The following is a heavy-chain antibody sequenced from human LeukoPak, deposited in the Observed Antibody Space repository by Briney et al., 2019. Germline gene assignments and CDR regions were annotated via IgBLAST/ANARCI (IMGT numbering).Heavy chain of an antibody. J-gene: IGHJ6*03. Sequence: GGSLRLSCAASGFTFSSYWMHWVRQAPGKGLVWVSRINSDGSSTSYADSVKGRFTISRDNAKNTLYLQMNSLRAEDTAVYYCAREGYSYTPGLYYYYMDVWGKGTTVTVSS. D-gene: IGHD5-18*01. CDR1: GFTFSSYW. V-gene: IGHV3-74*01. CDR2: INSDGSST. CDR3: AREGYSYTPGLYYYYMDV.